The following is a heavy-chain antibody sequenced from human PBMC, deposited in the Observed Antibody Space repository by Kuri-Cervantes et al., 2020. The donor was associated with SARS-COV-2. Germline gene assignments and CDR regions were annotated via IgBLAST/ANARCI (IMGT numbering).Heavy chain of an antibody. J-gene: IGHJ6*03. Sequence: GGSLRLSCEVSGFLFSAYAIHWVRQASGKGLEWVGRVRRKANNYATAYAASVKGRFTISIDDSKNMAYLQMNSLKTEDTAVYYCASLTAVTQGGYYYYMDVWGKGTTVTVSS. V-gene: IGHV3-73*01. CDR3: ASLTAVTQGGYYYYMDV. CDR2: VRRKANNYAT. CDR1: GFLFSAYA. D-gene: IGHD4-17*01.